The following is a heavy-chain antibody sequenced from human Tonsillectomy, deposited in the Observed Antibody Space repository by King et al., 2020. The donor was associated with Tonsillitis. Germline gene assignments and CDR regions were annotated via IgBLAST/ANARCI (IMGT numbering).Heavy chain of an antibody. D-gene: IGHD2-21*02. CDR3: ARGVAAVATNFDY. V-gene: IGHV4-34*01. CDR2: INQSGSI. CDR1: GGSFSGYY. Sequence: VQLQQWGAGLLKPSETLSLTCVVYGGSFSGYYWSWIRQPPGKGLEWIGEINQSGSINYNPSLKSRVTISVDTSKKQFSLKLTSVTAADTAVYYCARGVAAVATNFDYWGQGTLVTVSS. J-gene: IGHJ4*02.